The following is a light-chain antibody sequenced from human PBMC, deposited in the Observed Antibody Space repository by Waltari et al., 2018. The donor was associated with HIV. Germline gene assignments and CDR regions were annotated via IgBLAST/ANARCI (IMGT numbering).Light chain of an antibody. J-gene: IGKJ4*01. CDR2: LGS. V-gene: IGKV2-28*01. CDR1: QSLLKSNGSIY. Sequence: DLVMTQSPLSLAVTPGEPASISCWSSQSLLKSNGSIYLDWYLQKPGQSPQLLIYLGSNRASGVPDRFSGSGSATDFTLKISRVEPEDVGIYYCMQGLEVPLTFGGGTRVEI. CDR3: MQGLEVPLT.